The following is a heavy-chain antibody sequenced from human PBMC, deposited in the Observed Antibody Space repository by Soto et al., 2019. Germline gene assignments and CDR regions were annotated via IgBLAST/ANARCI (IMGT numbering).Heavy chain of an antibody. CDR3: ARSEEDSDYYYYGMDV. CDR1: GDTVSSNSVA. J-gene: IGHJ6*02. CDR2: TYYRSRWYS. Sequence: SQTLSLTCVGPGDTVSSNSVAWNWVRQSPSRGLEWLGRTYYRSRWYSDYAVSVRSRIDINADTSKNQVSLQLNSVTPEDTAVYYCARSEEDSDYYYYGMDVWGQGTTVT. D-gene: IGHD2-15*01. V-gene: IGHV6-1*01.